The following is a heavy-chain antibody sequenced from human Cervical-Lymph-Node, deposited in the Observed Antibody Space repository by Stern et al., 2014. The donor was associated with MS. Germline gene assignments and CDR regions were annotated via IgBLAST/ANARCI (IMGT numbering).Heavy chain of an antibody. CDR1: GYTFTDYY. J-gene: IGHJ6*02. Sequence: QVQLVQSGAEVKKPGASVKVSCKASGYTFTDYYIHWVRLAPGQGLEWMGWVNPDSGSTKFAQKYQDSVTMTRDTSISTAYMELTRLRSDDTAVYYCARAYGSGTFLGMDVWGQGTTVIVSS. CDR3: ARAYGSGTFLGMDV. V-gene: IGHV1-2*04. D-gene: IGHD3-10*01. CDR2: VNPDSGST.